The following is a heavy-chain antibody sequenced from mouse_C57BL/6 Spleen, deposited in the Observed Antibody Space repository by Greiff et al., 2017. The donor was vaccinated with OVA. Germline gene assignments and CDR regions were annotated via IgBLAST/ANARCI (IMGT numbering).Heavy chain of an antibody. Sequence: QVQLQQSGAELVRPGTSVKVSCKASGYAFTNYLIEWVKQRPGQGLEWIGVINPGSGGTNYNEKFKGKAILTADKSSSTAYMQLSSRTSEDSAVYFCAVGRWYFDYWGQGTTLTVSS. D-gene: IGHD1-1*02. CDR3: AVGRWYFDY. V-gene: IGHV1-54*01. CDR1: GYAFTNYL. CDR2: INPGSGGT. J-gene: IGHJ2*01.